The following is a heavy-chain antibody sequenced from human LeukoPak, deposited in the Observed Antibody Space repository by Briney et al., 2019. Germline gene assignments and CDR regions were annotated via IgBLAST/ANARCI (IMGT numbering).Heavy chain of an antibody. D-gene: IGHD2-21*02. CDR2: INPNSGGT. Sequence: GASVKVSCKASGYTFTGYYMHWARQAPGQGLEWMGWINPNSGGTNYAQKFQGRVTMTRDTSISTAYMELSRLRSDDTAVYYCARDPPAYCGGDCYNYWGQGTLVTVSS. V-gene: IGHV1-2*02. CDR3: ARDPPAYCGGDCYNY. CDR1: GYTFTGYY. J-gene: IGHJ4*02.